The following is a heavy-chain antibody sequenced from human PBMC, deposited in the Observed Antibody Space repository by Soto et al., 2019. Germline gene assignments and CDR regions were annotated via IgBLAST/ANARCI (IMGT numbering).Heavy chain of an antibody. CDR3: ARTNGAYSNYFDY. Sequence: GGSLRLSWAASGFTFGSYSMVWVRQAPEKGLEWVSSIGGTSGHIYYAESMKGRLTISRDNAKNSLYLQMNSLRVEDTAVYYCARTNGAYSNYFDYWGRGTLVTVSS. D-gene: IGHD2-8*01. CDR1: GFTFGSYS. CDR2: IGGTSGHI. V-gene: IGHV3-21*01. J-gene: IGHJ4*02.